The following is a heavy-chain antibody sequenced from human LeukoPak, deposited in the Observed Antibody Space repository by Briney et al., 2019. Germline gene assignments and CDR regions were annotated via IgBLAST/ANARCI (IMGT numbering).Heavy chain of an antibody. CDR3: ARSRSGTYSWFDP. J-gene: IGHJ5*02. CDR1: GGSIRSYH. D-gene: IGHD1-26*01. Sequence: SETLSLTCTVSGGSIRSYHWSWIRQPAGKGLEWVGLIYTSGNTNYNPSLKSRVTISLDTSKNQFSLRLSSVTAADTAVYYCARSRSGTYSWFDPWGQGTLVIVSS. CDR2: IYTSGNT. V-gene: IGHV4-4*07.